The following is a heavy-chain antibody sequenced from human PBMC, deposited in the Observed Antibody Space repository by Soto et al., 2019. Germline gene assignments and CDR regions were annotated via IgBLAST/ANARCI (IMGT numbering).Heavy chain of an antibody. CDR3: ARASSRWGSEAAY. D-gene: IGHD7-27*01. V-gene: IGHV3-53*01. J-gene: IGHJ4*02. Sequence: EVQLVESGGGLIQPGGSLRLSCAASGLTVSGNSMGWVRQAPGKGLEWVSGMYSDGTTNYADSVKGRFTIFRDNSKNTLFLQMNSLRVEDTAVYHCARASSRWGSEAAYWGQGTLVTVSS. CDR1: GLTVSGNS. CDR2: MYSDGTT.